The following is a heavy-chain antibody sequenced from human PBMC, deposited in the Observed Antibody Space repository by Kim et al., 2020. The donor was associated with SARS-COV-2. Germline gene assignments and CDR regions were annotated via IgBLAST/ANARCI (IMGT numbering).Heavy chain of an antibody. Sequence: GGSLRLSCAASGFTFSSYGMHWVRQAPGKGLEWVAVIWYDGSNKYYADSVKGRFTISRDNSKNTLYLQMNSLRAEDTAVYYCAKDPAVAGEGYFDYWGQGTLVTVSS. CDR3: AKDPAVAGEGYFDY. CDR1: GFTFSSYG. V-gene: IGHV3-33*06. J-gene: IGHJ4*02. CDR2: IWYDGSNK. D-gene: IGHD6-19*01.